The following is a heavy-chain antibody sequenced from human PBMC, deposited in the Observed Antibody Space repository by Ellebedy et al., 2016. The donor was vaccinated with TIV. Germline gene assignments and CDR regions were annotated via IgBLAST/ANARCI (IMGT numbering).Heavy chain of an antibody. Sequence: AASVKVSCKASGYTFTSYDINWVRQATGQGLEWMGWMNPNSGNTGYAQKFQGRVTMTRNTSISTAYMELSSLRSEDTAVYYCARYVVPAANFPYNWFDPWGQGTLVTVSS. CDR3: ARYVVPAANFPYNWFDP. J-gene: IGHJ5*02. CDR1: GYTFTSYD. V-gene: IGHV1-8*01. D-gene: IGHD2-2*01. CDR2: MNPNSGNT.